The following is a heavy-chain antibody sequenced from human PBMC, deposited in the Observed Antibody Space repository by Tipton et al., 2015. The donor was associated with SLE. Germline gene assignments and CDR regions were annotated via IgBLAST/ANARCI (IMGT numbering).Heavy chain of an antibody. V-gene: IGHV4-59*12. CDR2: IYYSGST. CDR3: ASQNGEGYCSGGSCPGD. J-gene: IGHJ4*02. CDR1: GASISSYY. D-gene: IGHD2-15*01. Sequence: LRLSCTVSGASISSYYWSWIRQPPGKGLEWIGYIYYSGSTILNPSLKSRVTMSVDTSKNQFSLKQSSVTAADTAVYYCASQNGEGYCSGGSCPGDWGQGTLVTVSS.